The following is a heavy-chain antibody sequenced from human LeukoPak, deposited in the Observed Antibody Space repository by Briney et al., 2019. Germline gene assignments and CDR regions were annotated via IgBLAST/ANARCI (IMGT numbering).Heavy chain of an antibody. CDR1: GFTFSSYS. D-gene: IGHD5-12*01. CDR3: ARVDYDYVGYFDY. J-gene: IGHJ4*02. V-gene: IGHV3-48*04. CDR2: ISSSSSTI. Sequence: GGSLRLSCAASGFTFSSYSMNWVRQAPGKGLEWVSYISSSSSTIYYADSVKGRFTISRDNAKNSLYLQMNSLRAEDTAVYYCARVDYDYVGYFDYWGQGTLVTVSS.